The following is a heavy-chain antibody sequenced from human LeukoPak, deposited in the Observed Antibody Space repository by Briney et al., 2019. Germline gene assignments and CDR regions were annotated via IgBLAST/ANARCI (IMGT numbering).Heavy chain of an antibody. J-gene: IGHJ3*02. CDR3: ARASGYSSGWYELGDAFDI. V-gene: IGHV3-13*04. CDR2: IGTSGDT. D-gene: IGHD6-19*01. Sequence: TGGSLRLSCAASGFTFSSYDMHWVRQATGKGLEWVSVIGTSGDTYYAGSVKGRFTISRENAKNSLYLQMNSLTAGDTAVYYCARASGYSSGWYELGDAFDIWGQGTMVTVSS. CDR1: GFTFSSYD.